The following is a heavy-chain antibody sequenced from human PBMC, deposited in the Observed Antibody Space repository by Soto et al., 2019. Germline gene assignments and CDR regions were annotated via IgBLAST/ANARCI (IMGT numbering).Heavy chain of an antibody. CDR1: GFTFSSYA. Sequence: EVQLLESGGGLVQPGGSLRLSCAASGFTFSSYAMSWVRQAPGKGLEWVSAISGSGGSTYYADSVKGRFTISRANSKNPLYLPKNSLRAEDTAVYYLSKDLNWKYGVADYWGQGTLVTVSS. V-gene: IGHV3-23*01. CDR2: ISGSGGST. D-gene: IGHD1-7*01. CDR3: SKDLNWKYGVADY. J-gene: IGHJ4*02.